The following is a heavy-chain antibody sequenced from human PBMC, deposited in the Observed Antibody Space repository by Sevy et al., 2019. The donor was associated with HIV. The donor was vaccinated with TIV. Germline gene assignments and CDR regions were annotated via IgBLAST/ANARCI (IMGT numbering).Heavy chain of an antibody. CDR2: TRNKANSHTT. Sequence: GGSLRLSCAASGFTFSDHYMDWVRQAPGKGLEWVGRTRNKANSHTTKYAASVKGRFTISRDDSKNSLYLQMNSLKTEDTAVYYCARASRRDYYYGMDVWGQGTTVTVSS. CDR1: GFTFSDHY. CDR3: ARASRRDYYYGMDV. J-gene: IGHJ6*02. V-gene: IGHV3-72*01.